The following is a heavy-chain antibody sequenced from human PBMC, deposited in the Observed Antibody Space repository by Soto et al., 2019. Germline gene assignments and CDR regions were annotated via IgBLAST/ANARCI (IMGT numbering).Heavy chain of an antibody. CDR2: TYYRSKWYH. Sequence: SQTLSLTCAISGDSVSSNSAAWNWIRQSPSRGLEWLGRTYYRSKWYHDYAVSVKSRITINPDTSKNQFSLQLNSVTPEDTAVYYCARVGVSGTNYYYYGMDVWGQGTTVTV. CDR1: GDSVSSNSAA. CDR3: ARVGVSGTNYYYYGMDV. V-gene: IGHV6-1*01. D-gene: IGHD6-19*01. J-gene: IGHJ6*02.